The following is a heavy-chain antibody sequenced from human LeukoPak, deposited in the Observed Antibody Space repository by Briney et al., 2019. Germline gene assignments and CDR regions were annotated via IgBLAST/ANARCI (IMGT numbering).Heavy chain of an antibody. V-gene: IGHV3-21*04. CDR2: ISTSSSYI. D-gene: IGHD3-22*01. CDR1: GFSFTSSH. Sequence: PGGSLRLSCVASGFSFTSSHMTWVRQAPGKGLEWVSSISTSSSYIYYAASVKGRFTISRDSAKNSLYLHMNSLRAEDTAVYYCAKAQFRITMIVVVTPFDYWGQGTLVIVSS. CDR3: AKAQFRITMIVVVTPFDY. J-gene: IGHJ4*02.